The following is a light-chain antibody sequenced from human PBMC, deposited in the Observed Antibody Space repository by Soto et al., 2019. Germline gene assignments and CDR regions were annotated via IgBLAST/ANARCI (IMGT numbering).Light chain of an antibody. J-gene: IGKJ1*01. V-gene: IGKV1-6*01. Sequence: AIQMTQSPSSLSASVGDRVTISCRASQGIGNALGWYQQKPWKPPKVLIYGASNLQSGVPPRFSGSGSGTDFTLAISSLQTEDSATYYCLQDINYPWTFGQGTKVEIK. CDR2: GAS. CDR3: LQDINYPWT. CDR1: QGIGNA.